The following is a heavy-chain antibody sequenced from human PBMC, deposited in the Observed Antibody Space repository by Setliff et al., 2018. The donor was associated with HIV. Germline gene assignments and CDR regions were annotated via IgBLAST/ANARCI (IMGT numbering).Heavy chain of an antibody. V-gene: IGHV4-39*01. CDR3: AREPSPSQWQPLYFDV. CDR1: GGSISSSSYY. J-gene: IGHJ4*02. Sequence: SETLSLTCSVSGGSISSSSYYWGWIRQPPGKGPEWIGFISYSGTTYYNPSLRSRVTVSVDTSKNQFSLKLSSVTAADTAVYYCAREPSPSQWQPLYFDVWGRGILVTVSS. D-gene: IGHD6-19*01. CDR2: ISYSGTT.